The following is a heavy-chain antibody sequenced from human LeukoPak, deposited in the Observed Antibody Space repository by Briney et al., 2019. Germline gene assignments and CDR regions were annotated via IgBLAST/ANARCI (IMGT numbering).Heavy chain of an antibody. V-gene: IGHV1-18*01. CDR2: ISAYNGNT. CDR3: ARSRRSGRGDDAFDI. J-gene: IGHJ3*02. CDR1: GYTFTSYG. Sequence: ASVKVSCKASGYTFTSYGISWVRQAPGQGLEWMGWISAYNGNTNYAQKFQGRVTMTRDTSISTAYMELSRLRSDDTAVYYCARSRRSGRGDDAFDIWGQGTMVTVSS. D-gene: IGHD5-12*01.